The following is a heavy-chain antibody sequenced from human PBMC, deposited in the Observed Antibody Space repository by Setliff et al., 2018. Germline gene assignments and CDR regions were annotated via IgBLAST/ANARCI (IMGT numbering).Heavy chain of an antibody. CDR3: GRDPHTPTVTTRGDY. J-gene: IGHJ4*02. D-gene: IGHD4-17*01. CDR2: IYNNGIT. V-gene: IGHV4-4*02. CDR1: GVSISTSNW. Sequence: TLSLTCAVSGVSISTSNWWSWVRQPPGKGLEWIGEIYNNGITNYNPSLKSRVSISVDKSKNQVSLKLNSVTAADTAVYYFGRDPHTPTVTTRGDYWGQGTLVTVSS.